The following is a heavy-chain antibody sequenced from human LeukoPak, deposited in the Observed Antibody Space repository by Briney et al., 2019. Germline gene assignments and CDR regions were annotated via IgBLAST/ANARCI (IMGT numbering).Heavy chain of an antibody. V-gene: IGHV3-30*02. CDR3: ARDHGNAWSWYIDL. J-gene: IGHJ2*01. Sequence: GGSLRLSCAASGFTFSSYGMHWVRQAPGKGLEWVAFIRYDGSNKYYADSVKGRFTVSRDNSKNTLYLHVNSLRPEDTAVYYCARDHGNAWSWYIDLWGRGTLVTVSS. CDR1: GFTFSSYG. D-gene: IGHD6-19*01. CDR2: IRYDGSNK.